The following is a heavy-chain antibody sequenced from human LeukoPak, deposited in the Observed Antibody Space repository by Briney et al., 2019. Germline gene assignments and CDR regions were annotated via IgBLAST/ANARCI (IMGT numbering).Heavy chain of an antibody. CDR3: ARHHRLRCANDAFDI. Sequence: SDTLSLTCAVSGYSISSSNWWGWVRQPPGKGLEWIGYISYTGSTYYNPSLKSRVTISVDTSKNRFSLKLTSVTAADTAVYYCARHHRLRCANDAFDIWGQGTMVTVSS. CDR2: ISYTGST. D-gene: IGHD4-17*01. CDR1: GYSISSSNW. V-gene: IGHV4-28*01. J-gene: IGHJ3*02.